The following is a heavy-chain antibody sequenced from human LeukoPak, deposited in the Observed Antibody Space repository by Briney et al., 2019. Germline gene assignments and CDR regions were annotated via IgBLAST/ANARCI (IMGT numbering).Heavy chain of an antibody. Sequence: ASVKVSCKASGYTFTSYGISWVRQAPGQGLEWMGWINPDSGGTKYAQKFQGRVTMTRDTSISTAYMELSRLRSDDTAVYYCARDLDDIVVVVAAQNWGQGTLVTVSS. V-gene: IGHV1-2*02. J-gene: IGHJ4*02. CDR2: INPDSGGT. CDR3: ARDLDDIVVVVAAQN. D-gene: IGHD2-15*01. CDR1: GYTFTSYG.